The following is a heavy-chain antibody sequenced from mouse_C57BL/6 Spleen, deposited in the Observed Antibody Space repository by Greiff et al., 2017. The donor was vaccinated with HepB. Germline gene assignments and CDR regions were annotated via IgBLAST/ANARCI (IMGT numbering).Heavy chain of an antibody. CDR1: GFSLTSYG. CDR2: IWSGGSK. CDR3: ARDWVVFDY. V-gene: IGHV2-2*01. J-gene: IGHJ2*01. D-gene: IGHD4-1*01. Sequence: QVQLQQSGPGLVQPSQSLSITCTVSGFSLTSYGVHWVRQSPGKGLEWLGVIWSGGSKDYNAAFISRLSISKDNSKSQVFFKMNSLQAYDTAIYYCARDWVVFDYWGQGTPLTVSS.